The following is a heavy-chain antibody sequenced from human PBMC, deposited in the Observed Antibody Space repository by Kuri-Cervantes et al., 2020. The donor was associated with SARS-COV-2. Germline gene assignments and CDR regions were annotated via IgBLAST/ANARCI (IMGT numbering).Heavy chain of an antibody. CDR3: ARLKRGSNWFEP. D-gene: IGHD2-15*01. V-gene: IGHV4-38-2*01. CDR2: IYHSGST. J-gene: IGHJ5*02. CDR1: GYSISSGYY. Sequence: SETLSLTCAVSGYSISSGYYWGWIRQPPGKGLEWIGSIYHSGSTYYNPSLKSRVTISVDTSKNQFSLKLSSVTAADTAVYYCARLKRGSNWFEPWGQGTLVTVSS.